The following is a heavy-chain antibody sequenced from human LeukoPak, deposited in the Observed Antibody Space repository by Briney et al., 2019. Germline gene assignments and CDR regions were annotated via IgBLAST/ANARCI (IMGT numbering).Heavy chain of an antibody. V-gene: IGHV3-74*01. J-gene: IGHJ4*02. CDR1: GFTFSRYW. CDR2: INEDGSTT. Sequence: RGSLRLSCAASGFTFSRYWIHWVRQAPGKGLVWVSRINEDGSTTSYADSVKGRFTISRDNVKNTLYLQMNGLRAEDTAVYYCARGGLEPVDYWGQGTLVTVSS. D-gene: IGHD1-14*01. CDR3: ARGGLEPVDY.